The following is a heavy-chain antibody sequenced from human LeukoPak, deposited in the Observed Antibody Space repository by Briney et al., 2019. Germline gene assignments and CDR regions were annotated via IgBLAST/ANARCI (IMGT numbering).Heavy chain of an antibody. D-gene: IGHD2-2*01. V-gene: IGHV4-4*07. Sequence: SETLSLTCTVSGGSISSYYWSWIRQPPGKGLEWIGRIYTSGSTNYNPSLKSRVTMSVDTSKNQFSLKLSSVTAADTAVYYCARDSGPDIVVVPAASTDAFDIWGQGTMVTVSS. CDR1: GGSISSYY. CDR3: ARDSGPDIVVVPAASTDAFDI. CDR2: IYTSGST. J-gene: IGHJ3*02.